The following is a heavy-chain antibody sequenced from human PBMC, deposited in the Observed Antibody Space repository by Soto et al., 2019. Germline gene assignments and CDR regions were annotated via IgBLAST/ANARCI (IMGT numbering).Heavy chain of an antibody. CDR3: ARDSSGYYTFDF. V-gene: IGHV4-59*01. J-gene: IGHJ4*02. D-gene: IGHD3-22*01. Sequence: SETLSLTCTVSGDSISSSYWTWIRQPPGKGLEWIGYIYYSGTTNYNPSLKSRVTISVDTSKNQFSLKLRSVTAADTAVYYCARDSSGYYTFDFWGQGTLVTVSS. CDR2: IYYSGTT. CDR1: GDSISSSY.